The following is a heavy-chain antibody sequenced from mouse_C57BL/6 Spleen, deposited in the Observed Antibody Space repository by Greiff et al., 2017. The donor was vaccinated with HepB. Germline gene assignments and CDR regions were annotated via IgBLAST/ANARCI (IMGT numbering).Heavy chain of an antibody. CDR2: ISSGGSYT. CDR3: ARLSDRLFDY. D-gene: IGHD2-14*01. J-gene: IGHJ2*01. CDR1: EFTFSSYG. V-gene: IGHV5-6*01. Sequence: EVMLVESGGDLVKPGGSLKLSCAASEFTFSSYGMSWVRQTPDKRLEWVATISSGGSYTYYPDSVKGRFTISRDNAKNTLYLQMSSLKSEDTAMYYCARLSDRLFDYWGQGTTLTVSS.